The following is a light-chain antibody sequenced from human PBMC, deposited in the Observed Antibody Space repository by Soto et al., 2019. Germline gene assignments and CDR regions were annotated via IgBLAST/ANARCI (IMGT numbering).Light chain of an antibody. CDR3: SSYTSSSTPPWV. CDR1: SSDVVGYNY. CDR2: DVS. V-gene: IGLV2-14*01. Sequence: QSVLTQPASVSGSPGQSITISCTGTSSDVVGYNYVSWYQQHPGKAPKLMIYDVSNRPSGVSNRFSGSKSGNTASLTISGLQAEDEADYYCSSYTSSSTPPWVFGGGTKVTVL. J-gene: IGLJ3*02.